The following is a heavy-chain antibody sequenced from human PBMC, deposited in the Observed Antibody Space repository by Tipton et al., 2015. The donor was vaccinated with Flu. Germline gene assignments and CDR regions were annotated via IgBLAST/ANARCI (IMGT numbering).Heavy chain of an antibody. CDR1: GGSISSYY. Sequence: TLSLTCTVSGGSISSYYWGWIRKPAGEGLEYIGRIYTSGTTNYNPSLKTRATISVDTSDNQLSLKLTSVTAADTAMYYCARVPLSTGGVYYNYYGMDVWGQGTTVTVSS. V-gene: IGHV4-4*07. CDR3: ARVPLSTGGVYYNYYGMDV. J-gene: IGHJ6*02. CDR2: IYTSGTT. D-gene: IGHD2-8*02.